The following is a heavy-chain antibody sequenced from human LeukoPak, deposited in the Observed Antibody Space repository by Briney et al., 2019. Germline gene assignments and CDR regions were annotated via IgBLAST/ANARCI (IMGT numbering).Heavy chain of an antibody. J-gene: IGHJ4*02. CDR1: GFTFSSYA. D-gene: IGHD2-2*01. V-gene: IGHV3-23*01. CDR2: ISGSGGST. Sequence: GGSLRLSCAASGFTFSSYAMSWVRQAPGKGLEWVSAISGSGGSTYYADSVKGRFTISRDNSKNTLYLQMNSLRAEDTAVYYCATDPYCSSTSCYFVGYWGQGTLVTVSS. CDR3: ATDPYCSSTSCYFVGY.